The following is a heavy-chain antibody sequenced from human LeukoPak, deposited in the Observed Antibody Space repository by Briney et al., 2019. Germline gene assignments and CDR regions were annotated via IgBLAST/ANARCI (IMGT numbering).Heavy chain of an antibody. D-gene: IGHD2-15*01. CDR1: GFTFSSYS. Sequence: GGSLRLSCAASGFTFSSYSMNWVRQAPGKGLEWVSSISSSSSYIYYADSVKGRFAISRDNAKNSLYLQMNSLRAEDTAVYYCTRSQLGYCSGGSCYSGYWGQGTLVTVSS. CDR3: TRSQLGYCSGGSCYSGY. J-gene: IGHJ4*02. CDR2: ISSSSSYI. V-gene: IGHV3-21*01.